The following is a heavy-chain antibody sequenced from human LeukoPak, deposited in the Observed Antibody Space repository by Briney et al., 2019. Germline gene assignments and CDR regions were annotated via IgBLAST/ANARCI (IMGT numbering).Heavy chain of an antibody. CDR3: ARPGRGYCSSTSCYKHYYYYMDV. V-gene: IGHV5-51*01. CDR1: GYSFTSYW. Sequence: GASLKISCKGSGYSFTSYWIGWVRQMPGKGLEWMRIIYPGDSDTRYSPSFQGQVTISADKSISTAYLQWSSLKASDTAMYYCARPGRGYCSSTSCYKHYYYYMDVWGKGTTVTVSS. D-gene: IGHD2-2*02. J-gene: IGHJ6*03. CDR2: IYPGDSDT.